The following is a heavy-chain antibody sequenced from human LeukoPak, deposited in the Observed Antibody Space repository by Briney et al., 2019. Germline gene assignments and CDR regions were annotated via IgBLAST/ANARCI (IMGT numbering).Heavy chain of an antibody. CDR1: GFTFSSYA. Sequence: GGSLRLSCAASGFTFSSYAMHWVRQAPGKGLEWVAVISYDGSNKYYAESVKGRFTISRDNSKNTLYLQMSSLRAEDTAVYYCVKDRWELPDAFDIWGQGTMVTVSS. V-gene: IGHV3-30*14. D-gene: IGHD1-26*01. J-gene: IGHJ3*02. CDR2: ISYDGSNK. CDR3: VKDRWELPDAFDI.